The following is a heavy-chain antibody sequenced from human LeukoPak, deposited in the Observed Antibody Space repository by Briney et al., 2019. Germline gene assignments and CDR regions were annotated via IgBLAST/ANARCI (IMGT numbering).Heavy chain of an antibody. D-gene: IGHD1-26*01. J-gene: IGHJ4*02. CDR3: VGGGELLPQNDY. CDR1: GGSISSGDYY. Sequence: SETLSLTCTVSGGSISSGDYYWSWIRQPPGKGLEWIGYIYYSGSTYYNPSLKSRVTISVDTSKNQFSLKLSSVTAADPAVYYCVGGGELLPQNDYWGQGTLVTVSS. V-gene: IGHV4-30-4*08. CDR2: IYYSGST.